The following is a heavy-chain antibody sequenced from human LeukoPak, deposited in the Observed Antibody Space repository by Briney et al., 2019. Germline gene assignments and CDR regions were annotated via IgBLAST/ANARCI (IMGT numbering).Heavy chain of an antibody. CDR3: AKDRDSSGHAFNM. CDR2: IRYDGSNK. D-gene: IGHD3-22*01. J-gene: IGHJ3*02. V-gene: IGHV3-30*02. Sequence: GGSLRLSCAESGFSFSSYGMHWVRQPPGKGLEWVAFIRYDGSNKYYADSVKGRFSISRDNSKNTPDLQMNSLRPEDTAVYYCAKDRDSSGHAFNMWGQGTMVTVSS. CDR1: GFSFSSYG.